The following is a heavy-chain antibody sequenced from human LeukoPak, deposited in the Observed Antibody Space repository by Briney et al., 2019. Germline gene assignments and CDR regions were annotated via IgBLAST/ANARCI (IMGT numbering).Heavy chain of an antibody. D-gene: IGHD2-15*01. V-gene: IGHV1-2*06. CDR1: GYTFTGYY. J-gene: IGHJ6*02. CDR3: ATPVAVPEYYYYGMDV. Sequence: ASVKVSCKASGYTFTGYYMHWVRQAPGQGLGWMGRINPNSGGTNYAQKYQGRVTTTRDTSISTAYMELSRLRSDDTAVYYCATPVAVPEYYYYGMDVWGQGTTVTVSS. CDR2: INPNSGGT.